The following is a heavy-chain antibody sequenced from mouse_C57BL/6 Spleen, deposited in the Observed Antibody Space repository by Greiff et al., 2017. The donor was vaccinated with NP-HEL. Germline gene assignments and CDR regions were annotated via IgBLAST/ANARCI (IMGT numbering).Heavy chain of an antibody. CDR1: GYTFTSYW. Sequence: QVQLQQPGAELVMPGASVKLSCKASGYTFTSYWMHWVKQRPGQGLEWIGEIDPSDSYTNYTHKFKGRSTLPVDKSSSTAYMQLSSLTSEDSAVYYCARRDYYGSSYGDFDYWGQGTTLTVSS. CDR3: ARRDYYGSSYGDFDY. J-gene: IGHJ2*01. CDR2: IDPSDSYT. V-gene: IGHV1-69*01. D-gene: IGHD1-1*01.